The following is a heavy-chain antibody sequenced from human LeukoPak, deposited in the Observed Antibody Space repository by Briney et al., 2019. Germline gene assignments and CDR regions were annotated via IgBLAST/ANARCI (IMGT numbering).Heavy chain of an antibody. CDR1: GGTFSSYT. CDR2: IIPILGIA. CDR3: ARGIPYYYDSSGYPNYPYYFDY. J-gene: IGHJ4*02. D-gene: IGHD3-22*01. Sequence: SVKVSCKASGGTFSSYTISWVRQAPGQGLEWMGRIIPILGIANYAQKFQGRVTITADKSTSTAYMELSSLRSEDTAVYYCARGIPYYYDSSGYPNYPYYFDYRGQGTLVTVSS. V-gene: IGHV1-69*02.